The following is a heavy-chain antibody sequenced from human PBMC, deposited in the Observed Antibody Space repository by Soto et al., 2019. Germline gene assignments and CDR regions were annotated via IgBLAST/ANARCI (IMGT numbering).Heavy chain of an antibody. J-gene: IGHJ6*02. V-gene: IGHV4-59*01. Sequence: SETLSLTCTVSGGSISSDYWSWIRQPPGKGLEWIGYIYYSGSTNYNPSLKSRVTISVDTSKNQFSLKLSSVTAADTAVYYCARAPRGYSYGYNYYGMDVWGQGTTVTVSS. CDR2: IYYSGST. D-gene: IGHD5-18*01. CDR3: ARAPRGYSYGYNYYGMDV. CDR1: GGSISSDY.